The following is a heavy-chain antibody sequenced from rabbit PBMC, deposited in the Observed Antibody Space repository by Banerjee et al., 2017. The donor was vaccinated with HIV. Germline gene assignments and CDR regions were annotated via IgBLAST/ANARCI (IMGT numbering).Heavy chain of an antibody. V-gene: IGHV1S45*01. CDR2: INTVIGSA. J-gene: IGHJ4*01. Sequence: QEQLVESGGGLVQPEGSLTLTCKASGFTLSSYWMWWVRQAPGKGLEWIGCINTVIGSAYFASWAKGRFTISKTSSTTVTLQLTSLTAADTATYFCARTKYTSSTGYYLFNLWGQGTLVTVS. D-gene: IGHD1-1*01. CDR3: ARTKYTSSTGYYLFNL. CDR1: GFTLSSYW.